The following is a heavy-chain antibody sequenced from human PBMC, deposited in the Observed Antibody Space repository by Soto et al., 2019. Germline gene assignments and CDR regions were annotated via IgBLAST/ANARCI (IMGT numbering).Heavy chain of an antibody. CDR1: GFIFRDFA. J-gene: IGHJ4*02. D-gene: IGHD3-3*01. CDR2: IRSKTNNYAT. Sequence: PGGSLRLSCAASGFIFRDFAMHWVRQASGKGLEWVGRIRSKTNNYATAYAESVKGRFTISRDDSKNTAYLQMNSLKTEDTAVYYCTGHDFGWGQGTLVTVSS. V-gene: IGHV3-73*01. CDR3: TGHDFG.